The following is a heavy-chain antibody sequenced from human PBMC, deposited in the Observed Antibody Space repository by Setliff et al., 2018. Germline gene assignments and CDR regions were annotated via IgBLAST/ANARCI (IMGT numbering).Heavy chain of an antibody. Sequence: GGSLRLSCVASGFTLSTYAMSWVRQAPGKGLEWVSVISDSGGSTYYADSVKGRFTISRDNSKNTLYLQMLSLRAEDTAVYYCARGGPETRYSWYREYYFDYWGQGTLVTVSS. V-gene: IGHV3-23*01. J-gene: IGHJ4*02. D-gene: IGHD6-13*01. CDR2: ISDSGGST. CDR3: ARGGPETRYSWYREYYFDY. CDR1: GFTLSTYA.